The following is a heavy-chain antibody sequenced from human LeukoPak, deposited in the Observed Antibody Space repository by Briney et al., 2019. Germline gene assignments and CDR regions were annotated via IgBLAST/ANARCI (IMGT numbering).Heavy chain of an antibody. J-gene: IGHJ6*03. CDR3: ARALRRVYYMDV. D-gene: IGHD5-12*01. CDR2: IYSGGST. V-gene: IGHV3-53*01. CDR1: GFTFNDYA. Sequence: GSLRLSCAASGFTFNDYAMHWVRQAPGKGLEWVSVIYSGGSTYYADSVKGRFTISRDNSKNTLYLQMNSLRAEDTAVYYCARALRRVYYMDVWGKGTTVTISS.